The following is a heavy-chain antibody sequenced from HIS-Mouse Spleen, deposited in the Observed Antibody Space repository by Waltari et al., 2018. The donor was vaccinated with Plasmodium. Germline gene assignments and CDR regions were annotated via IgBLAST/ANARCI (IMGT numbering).Heavy chain of an antibody. J-gene: IGHJ1*01. CDR1: GYTFTGYY. CDR2: INPNSG. V-gene: IGHV1-2*02. Sequence: QVQLVQSGAEVKKPGASVKVSCQASGYTFTGYYMPWVRQAPGQGLEWMGWINPNSGDTSISTAYMELSRLRSDDTAVYYCARVLGYKAAAGTFVEYFQHWGQGTLVTVSS. CDR3: ARVLGYKAAAGTFVEYFQH. D-gene: IGHD6-13*01.